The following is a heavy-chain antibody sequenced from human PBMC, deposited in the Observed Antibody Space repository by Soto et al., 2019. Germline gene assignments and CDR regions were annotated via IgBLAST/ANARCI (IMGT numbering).Heavy chain of an antibody. CDR2: ISAYNGNT. J-gene: IGHJ3*02. V-gene: IGHV1-18*01. CDR3: ARDLGDLTEYSWNYIDAFDI. CDR1: GYTFTSYG. Sequence: ASVKVSCKASGYTFTSYGISWVRQAPGQGLEWMGWISAYNGNTNYAQKLQGRVTMTTDTSTSTAYMELRSLRSDDTAVYYCARDLGDLTEYSWNYIDAFDIWGQGTMVTVSS. D-gene: IGHD1-7*01.